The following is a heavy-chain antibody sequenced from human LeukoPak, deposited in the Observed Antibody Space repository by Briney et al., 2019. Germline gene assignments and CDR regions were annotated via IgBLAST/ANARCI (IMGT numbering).Heavy chain of an antibody. D-gene: IGHD2-15*01. J-gene: IGHJ4*02. CDR3: ARDGGGSDC. CDR1: RGSVSTGSYQ. V-gene: IGHV4-39*02. CDR2: IYYNGIS. Sequence: PSETLSLTCTVSRGSVSTGSYQWGWVRQPPGEGLEWIGNIYYNGISDYNPSLKSRVTISVDTSKDQFSLKLTSVTAADTAVYYCARDGGGSDCWGRGTLVTVSS.